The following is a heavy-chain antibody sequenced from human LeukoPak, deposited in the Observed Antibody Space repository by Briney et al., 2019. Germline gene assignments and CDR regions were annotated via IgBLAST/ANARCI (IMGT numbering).Heavy chain of an antibody. CDR3: ARDLADYGDYGAFDI. CDR1: GFTFSSCA. J-gene: IGHJ3*02. D-gene: IGHD4-17*01. CDR2: ISSSSSYI. Sequence: GGSLRLSCAASGFTFSSCAMSWVRQAPGKGLEWVSSISSSSSYIYYADSVKGRFTISRDNAKNSLYLQMNSLRAEDTAVYYCARDLADYGDYGAFDIWGQGTMVTVSS. V-gene: IGHV3-21*01.